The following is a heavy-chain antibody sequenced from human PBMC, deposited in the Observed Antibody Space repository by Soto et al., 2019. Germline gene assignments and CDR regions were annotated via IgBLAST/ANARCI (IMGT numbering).Heavy chain of an antibody. Sequence: GGSLRLSCAASGFTFTNAWMNWVRQAPGKGLEWVGRIKSKSDGGTTDFAAPVRGRFTISRDDSRNTLSLQMNSLKTEDTAVYYCATALGGPIDSGSSGYSRWLLDYWGQGTQVTVSS. CDR1: GFTFTNAW. CDR3: ATALGGPIDSGSSGYSRWLLDY. D-gene: IGHD3-22*01. J-gene: IGHJ4*02. V-gene: IGHV3-15*07. CDR2: IKSKSDGGTT.